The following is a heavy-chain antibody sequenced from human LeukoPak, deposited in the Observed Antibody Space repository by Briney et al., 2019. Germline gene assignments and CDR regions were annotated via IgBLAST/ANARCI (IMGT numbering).Heavy chain of an antibody. J-gene: IGHJ4*02. D-gene: IGHD5-18*01. CDR1: GGSISSYY. V-gene: IGHV4-4*07. Sequence: SETLSLTCTVSGGSISSYYWSWIRQPAGKGLEWIGRIYTSGSTNYNPSLKSRVTMSVDTSKNQFSLKLSSVTAADTAVHYCASNPRRIQLWYAFDYWGQGTLVTVSS. CDR3: ASNPRRIQLWYAFDY. CDR2: IYTSGST.